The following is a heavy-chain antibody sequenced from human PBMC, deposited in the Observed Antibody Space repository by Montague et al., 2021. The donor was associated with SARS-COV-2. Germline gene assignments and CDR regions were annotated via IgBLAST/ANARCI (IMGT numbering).Heavy chain of an antibody. J-gene: IGHJ5*02. D-gene: IGHD2-15*01. Sequence: SETLSLTCSVSGGSTSNYYWTWIRQSPGKGLQWIRYIFYTGSTKFNPSLKSRVSMSLDRSKNHFSLRLSAVTAADTARYYCARAQNICFIANCVNCFDLWGLGALVTVSS. V-gene: IGHV4-59*01. CDR1: GGSTSNYY. CDR3: ARAQNICFIANCVNCFDL. CDR2: IFYTGST.